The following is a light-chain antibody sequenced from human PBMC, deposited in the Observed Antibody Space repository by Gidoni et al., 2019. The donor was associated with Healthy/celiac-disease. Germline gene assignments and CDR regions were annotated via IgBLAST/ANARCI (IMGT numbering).Light chain of an antibody. V-gene: IGKV1-9*01. CDR2: AAS. J-gene: IGKJ4*01. CDR1: QGISSY. CDR3: QQRNSYPLT. Sequence: DIQFTQSPSFLSASVGDRVTITCRASQGISSYLAWYQQKPGKAPKLLIYAASTLHSGVPSRFSGSGSGTEFTLTISSLQPEDFATYYCQQRNSYPLTFGGGTKVEIK.